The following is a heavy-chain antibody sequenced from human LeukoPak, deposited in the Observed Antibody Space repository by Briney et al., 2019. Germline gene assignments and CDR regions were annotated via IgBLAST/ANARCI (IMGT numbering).Heavy chain of an antibody. CDR2: VDTTTGNP. Sequence: ASVRVSCKASGYPFSAHFLNWVRQAPGQGLEWMGNVDTTTGNPRYAQDFTGRFVFSLDTSVSTAYLQITSLKADDTAAYYCVRGTPTPGMDYWGQGTQVTVSS. V-gene: IGHV7-4-1*02. J-gene: IGHJ4*02. CDR1: GYPFSAHF. D-gene: IGHD3-10*01. CDR3: VRGTPTPGMDY.